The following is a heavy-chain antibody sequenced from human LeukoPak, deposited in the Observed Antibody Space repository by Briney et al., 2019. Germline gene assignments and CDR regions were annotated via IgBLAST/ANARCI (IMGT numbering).Heavy chain of an antibody. CDR2: INHSGST. V-gene: IGHV4-34*01. CDR1: GGSFSGYY. D-gene: IGHD3-10*01. CDR3: AREPDYGSGSYYNNWFDP. J-gene: IGHJ5*02. Sequence: SETLSLTCAVYGGSFSGYYWSWIRQPPGKGLEWIGEINHSGSTNYNPSLKSRVTISVDTSKNQFSLKLSSVTAADTAVYYCAREPDYGSGSYYNNWFDPWGQGTLVTVSS.